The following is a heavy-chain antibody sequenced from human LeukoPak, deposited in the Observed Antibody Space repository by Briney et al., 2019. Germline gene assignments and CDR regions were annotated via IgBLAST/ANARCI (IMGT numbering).Heavy chain of an antibody. J-gene: IGHJ6*02. D-gene: IGHD2-15*01. V-gene: IGHV4-59*11. CDR3: ARHDPVGYYQHGMDV. CDR2: IYYSGSI. Sequence: SETLSLTCTVSGGSISSHYWSWIRQPPGKGLEWIGYIYYSGSINYNSSLKSRVTISVDTSRNQFSLKLSSVTAADTAVYYCARHDPVGYYQHGMDVWGQGTTVTVSS. CDR1: GGSISSHY.